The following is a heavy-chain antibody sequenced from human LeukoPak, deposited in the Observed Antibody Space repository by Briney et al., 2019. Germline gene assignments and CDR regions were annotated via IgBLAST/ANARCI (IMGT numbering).Heavy chain of an antibody. CDR1: GCTFTSYG. V-gene: IGHV1-18*01. CDR3: ARAVSADH. J-gene: IGHJ4*02. Sequence: ASVKVSCKASGCTFTSYGISWVRQAPGQGLEWMGWISGYNGNTNYAQKLQERVTMTTDTSTSTAYMELRSLRSGDTAVYYCARAVSADHWGQGTLVTVSS. CDR2: ISGYNGNT.